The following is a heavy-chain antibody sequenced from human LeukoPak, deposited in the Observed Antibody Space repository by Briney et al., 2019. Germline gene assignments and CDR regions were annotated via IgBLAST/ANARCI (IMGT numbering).Heavy chain of an antibody. CDR2: IKVAGSEK. V-gene: IGHV3-7*01. CDR3: ARSDSSGYYGDYFDY. D-gene: IGHD3-22*01. CDR1: GFTFSNAW. J-gene: IGHJ4*02. Sequence: GGSLRLSCAASGFTFSNAWMSWVRQAPGKGLEWVASIKVAGSEKYYVDSVKGRFTISRDNAKNTLYLQMNSLRAEDTAVYYCARSDSSGYYGDYFDYWGQGTLVTVSS.